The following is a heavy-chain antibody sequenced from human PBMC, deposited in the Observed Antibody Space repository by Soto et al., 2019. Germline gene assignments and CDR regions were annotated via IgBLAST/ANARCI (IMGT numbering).Heavy chain of an antibody. CDR2: IYYSGST. J-gene: IGHJ5*02. CDR3: ARLDLIAAAPYP. V-gene: IGHV4-59*01. Sequence: QVQLQESGPGLVKPSETLSLTCSVSGGSISRSYWTWIRQSPGKGLEWIGYIYYSGSTNYNPSLKSRVTISIDTSMNQFSLRLSSLTAAVTAIYYCARLDLIAAAPYPWGQGTLVIVSS. CDR1: GGSISRSY. D-gene: IGHD6-13*01.